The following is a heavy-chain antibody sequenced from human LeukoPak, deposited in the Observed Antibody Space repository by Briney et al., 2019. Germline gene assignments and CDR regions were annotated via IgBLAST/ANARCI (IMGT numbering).Heavy chain of an antibody. Sequence: PGRSLRLSCAASGFTFDDYAMHWVRQAPGKGLEYVSAISSNGGSTYYANSVKGRFTISRDNSKNTLYLQMGSLRAEDMAVYYCARVSRPGNALHSYFDYWGQGTLVTDSS. CDR2: ISSNGGST. D-gene: IGHD2-8*01. V-gene: IGHV3-64*01. J-gene: IGHJ4*02. CDR1: GFTFDDYA. CDR3: ARVSRPGNALHSYFDY.